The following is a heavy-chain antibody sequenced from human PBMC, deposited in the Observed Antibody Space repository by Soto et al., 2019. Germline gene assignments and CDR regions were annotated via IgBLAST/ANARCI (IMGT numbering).Heavy chain of an antibody. V-gene: IGHV2-26*01. J-gene: IGHJ6*03. D-gene: IGHD3-3*01. CDR2: IFWNDEK. CDR3: ARTLRITIFGQYYYYMDV. CDR1: GFSLSNARMG. Sequence: SGPTLVNPTETLTPTCTVSGFSLSNARMGVSWIRQPPGKALEWLGHIFWNDEKSYSTSLQSRLTIPRDTSKSQVVVTMTNMDRVDTATYFCARTLRITIFGQYYYYMDVWGKGTTVTVSS.